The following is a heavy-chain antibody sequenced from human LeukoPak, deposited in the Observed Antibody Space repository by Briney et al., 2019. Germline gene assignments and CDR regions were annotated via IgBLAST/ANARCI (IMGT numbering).Heavy chain of an antibody. V-gene: IGHV4-34*01. J-gene: IGHJ6*03. CDR2: INHSGST. CDR3: ARVRQLVGTYYYYYYMDV. CDR1: GGSFSGYY. D-gene: IGHD6-6*01. Sequence: SETLSLTCAVYGGSFSGYYWSWIRQPLGKGLEWIGEINHSGSTNYNPSLKSRVTISVDTSKNQFSLKLSSVTAADTAVYYCARVRQLVGTYYYYYYMDVWGKGTTVTVSS.